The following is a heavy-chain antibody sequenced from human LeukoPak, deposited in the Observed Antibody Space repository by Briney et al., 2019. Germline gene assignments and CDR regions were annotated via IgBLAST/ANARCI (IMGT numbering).Heavy chain of an antibody. D-gene: IGHD2-15*01. Sequence: PSETLSLTCAVYGGSFSGYYWSWIRQPPGKGPEWIGEINHSGSTNYNPSLKSRVTISVDTSKNQFSLKLSSVTAADTAVYYCARGERCSGGSCYSPAYYYYYYMDVWGKGTTVTVSS. V-gene: IGHV4-34*01. CDR1: GGSFSGYY. J-gene: IGHJ6*03. CDR3: ARGERCSGGSCYSPAYYYYYYMDV. CDR2: INHSGST.